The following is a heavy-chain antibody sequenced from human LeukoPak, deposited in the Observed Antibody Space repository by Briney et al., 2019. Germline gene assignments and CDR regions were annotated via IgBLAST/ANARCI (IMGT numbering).Heavy chain of an antibody. CDR3: ARPQRWLQTTAAFDI. CDR1: GGSISSSSYY. Sequence: SESLSLTCTVSGGSISSSSYYWGWIRQPPGKGLEWIGSIYYSGSTYYNPSLKSRVTISVDTSKNQFSLKLSSVTAADTAVYYCARPQRWLQTTAAFDIWSQGTMVTVSS. D-gene: IGHD5-24*01. CDR2: IYYSGST. V-gene: IGHV4-39*01. J-gene: IGHJ3*02.